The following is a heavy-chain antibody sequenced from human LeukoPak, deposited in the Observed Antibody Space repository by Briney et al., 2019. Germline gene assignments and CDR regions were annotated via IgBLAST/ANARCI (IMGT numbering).Heavy chain of an antibody. J-gene: IGHJ6*02. CDR3: AREVFGSFQPFYGMDV. Sequence: NPSETLSLTCTVSGGSISSGDYYWSWIRQPPGKGLEWIGYIYYSGSTYYNPSLKSRVTISVDTSKNQFSLKLSSVTAADTAVYYCAREVFGSFQPFYGMDVWGQGTTVTVSS. V-gene: IGHV4-30-4*01. CDR2: IYYSGST. CDR1: GGSISSGDYY. D-gene: IGHD6-6*01.